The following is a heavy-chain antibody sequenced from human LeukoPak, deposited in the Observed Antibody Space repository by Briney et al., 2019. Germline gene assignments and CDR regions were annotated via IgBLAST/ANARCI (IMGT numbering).Heavy chain of an antibody. J-gene: IGHJ4*02. CDR3: VKSGGYGLIDY. CDR2: IYYTGST. V-gene: IGHV4-59*04. CDR1: GGSISSYY. Sequence: SETLSLTCAVSGGSISSYYWSWIRQPPGKGLEWIGNIYYTGSTYYNASLRSRVTISIDMSKNQFSLRLSSVTAADTAMYYCVKSGGYGLIDYWGQGTLVTVSS. D-gene: IGHD6-19*01.